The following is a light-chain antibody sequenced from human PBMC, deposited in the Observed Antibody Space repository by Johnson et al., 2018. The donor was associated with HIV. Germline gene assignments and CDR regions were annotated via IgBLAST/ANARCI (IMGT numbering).Light chain of an antibody. V-gene: IGLV1-51*02. CDR1: SYNIGNNL. CDR2: END. Sequence: QAALTQPPSVSAAPGQKVTISCSGSSYNIGNNLVSWYQQLPGSAPTLLIYENDKRPSGIPDRFSGSKSGTSATLGITGLQTGDEADYFCGTWDSSLSAGGYVFGTGTKVTVL. CDR3: GTWDSSLSAGGYV. J-gene: IGLJ1*01.